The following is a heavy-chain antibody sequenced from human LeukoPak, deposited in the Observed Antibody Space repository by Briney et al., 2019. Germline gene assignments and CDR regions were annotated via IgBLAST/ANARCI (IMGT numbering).Heavy chain of an antibody. CDR2: IYHSGST. Sequence: SETLSLTCTVSGGSISSYYWSWIRQPPGKGLEWIGYIYHSGSTNCNPSLKSRVTISVDTSKNQFSLKLSSVTAADTAVYYCARSYYYDSSHLDYWGQGTLVTVSS. CDR3: ARSYYYDSSHLDY. CDR1: GGSISSYY. D-gene: IGHD3-22*01. V-gene: IGHV4-59*01. J-gene: IGHJ4*02.